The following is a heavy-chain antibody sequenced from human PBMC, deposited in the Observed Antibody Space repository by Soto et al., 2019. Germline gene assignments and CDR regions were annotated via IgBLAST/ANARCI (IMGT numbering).Heavy chain of an antibody. D-gene: IGHD2-8*01. CDR2: INPKSGGT. CDR1: GYSFTDYH. J-gene: IGHJ6*02. CDR3: ARGDSTDCSNGVCSFFYNHDMDV. V-gene: IGHV1-2*04. Sequence: DSVKVSCKASGYSFTDYHIHWVRQAPGQGLEWLGRINPKSGGTSTAQKFQGWVTMTTDTSISTASMELTRLTSDDTAIYYCARGDSTDCSNGVCSFFYNHDMDVWGPGPTVTVSS.